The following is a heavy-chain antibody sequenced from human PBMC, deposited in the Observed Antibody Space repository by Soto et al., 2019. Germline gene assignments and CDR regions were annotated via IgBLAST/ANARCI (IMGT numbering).Heavy chain of an antibody. CDR1: GGSISSHN. CDR3: VRQGFGALNGLVDV. CDR2: ICDSGDT. D-gene: IGHD3-10*01. J-gene: IGHJ6*02. V-gene: IGHV4-59*08. Sequence: QGQLQESGPGLVKPSETLSLSCSDSGGSISSHNWGWLRLPPGQVLEWIGYICDSGDTRYNPTLKSRVTMSMGPSTKEFSLKLTSVTAADTAVYYCVRQGFGALNGLVDVWGQGTTVTVSS.